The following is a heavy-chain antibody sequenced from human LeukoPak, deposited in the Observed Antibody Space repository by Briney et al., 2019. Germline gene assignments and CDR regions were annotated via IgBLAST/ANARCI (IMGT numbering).Heavy chain of an antibody. V-gene: IGHV4-39*01. Sequence: SETLSLTCTVSGGSISSGGYYWSWIRQPPGKGLEWIGSIYYSGSTYYNPSLKSRVTISVDTSKNQFSLKLSSVTAADTAVYYCARMYSSGWYLPAFDYWGQGTLVTVSS. CDR1: GGSISSGGYY. CDR3: ARMYSSGWYLPAFDY. D-gene: IGHD6-19*01. J-gene: IGHJ4*02. CDR2: IYYSGST.